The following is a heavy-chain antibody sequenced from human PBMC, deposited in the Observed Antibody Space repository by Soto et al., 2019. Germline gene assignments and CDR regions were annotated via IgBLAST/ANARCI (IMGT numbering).Heavy chain of an antibody. D-gene: IGHD3-3*01. Sequence: SETLSLTCTVSGGSISSYYWSWLRQPPGKGMELIGYIYYSGSTNYNPSLKSRVTISVDTSKNQFSLKLSSVTAADTAVYYCARGKLEYYDFWSGYRYGAFDIWGQGTMVTVS. V-gene: IGHV4-59*01. CDR1: GGSISSYY. CDR2: IYYSGST. J-gene: IGHJ3*02. CDR3: ARGKLEYYDFWSGYRYGAFDI.